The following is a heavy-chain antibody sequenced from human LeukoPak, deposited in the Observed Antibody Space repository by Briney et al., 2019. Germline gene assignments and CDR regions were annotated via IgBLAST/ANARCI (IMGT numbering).Heavy chain of an antibody. Sequence: QSGGSLRLSCAASRFTFSSYVMSWVRQAPGKGLEWVSAISGGGGSTYYADSVKGRFTISRDNSKNTLYLQMNSLRAEDTAIYYCAKDLIQQQLVYFDYWGQGTLVTVSS. CDR1: RFTFSSYV. V-gene: IGHV3-23*01. CDR2: ISGGGGST. CDR3: AKDLIQQQLVYFDY. D-gene: IGHD6-13*01. J-gene: IGHJ4*02.